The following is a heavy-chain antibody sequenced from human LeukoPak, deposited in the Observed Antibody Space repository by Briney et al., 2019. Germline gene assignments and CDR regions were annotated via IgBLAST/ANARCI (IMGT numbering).Heavy chain of an antibody. D-gene: IGHD3-22*01. V-gene: IGHV4-59*01. J-gene: IGHJ4*02. Sequence: SETLSLTCTVSGGSISSYYWSWIRQPPGKGLEWIGYIYYSGRTNYNPSFKSQVTISVDTSKNQFSLNQSSVTPADPAVHYCARSAYYYDSSGYPFGYWGQGTLVTVSS. CDR1: GGSISSYY. CDR3: ARSAYYYDSSGYPFGY. CDR2: IYYSGRT.